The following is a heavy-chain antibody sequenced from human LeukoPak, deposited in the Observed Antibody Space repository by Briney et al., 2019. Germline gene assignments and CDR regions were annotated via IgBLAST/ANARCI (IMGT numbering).Heavy chain of an antibody. CDR1: GFTFSSYA. CDR2: IYGSGGST. CDR3: AKDRASIVVVVAATGVFDY. Sequence: GGCLRLSCAASGFTFSSYAMSWVRQAPGKGLEWVSAIYGSGGSTYYADSVKGRFTISRDNSKNTLYLQMNSLRAEDTAVYYCAKDRASIVVVVAATGVFDYWGQGTLVTVSS. J-gene: IGHJ4*02. D-gene: IGHD2-15*01. V-gene: IGHV3-23*01.